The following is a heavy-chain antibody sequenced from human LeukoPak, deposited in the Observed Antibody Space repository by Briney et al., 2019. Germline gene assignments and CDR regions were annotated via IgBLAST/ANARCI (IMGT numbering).Heavy chain of an antibody. Sequence: GESLKISCKGSGYSFTSYWIGWVRQMPGKGLEWMGIIYPGDSDTRYSPSFQGQVTISADKSISTAYLQWSSLKASDTAMYYCARPARRGTTGTTDTSFDYWGQGTLVTVSS. V-gene: IGHV5-51*01. J-gene: IGHJ4*02. D-gene: IGHD1-1*01. CDR2: IYPGDSDT. CDR1: GYSFTSYW. CDR3: ARPARRGTTGTTDTSFDY.